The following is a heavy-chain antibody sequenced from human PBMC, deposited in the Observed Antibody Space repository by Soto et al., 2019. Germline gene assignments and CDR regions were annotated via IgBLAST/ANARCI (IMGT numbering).Heavy chain of an antibody. D-gene: IGHD3-22*01. Sequence: PGGSLRLSCSASGFTFSNYWMHWVRQGPGKGLVWVARLNIDGSTRNYADSVKGRFTISRDNSKNTLFLQMNSLRAEDTAVYYCAKNPGYYYDSTGYHFDYWGQGTLVTVSS. CDR3: AKNPGYYYDSTGYHFDY. CDR2: LNIDGSTR. J-gene: IGHJ4*02. V-gene: IGHV3-74*01. CDR1: GFTFSNYW.